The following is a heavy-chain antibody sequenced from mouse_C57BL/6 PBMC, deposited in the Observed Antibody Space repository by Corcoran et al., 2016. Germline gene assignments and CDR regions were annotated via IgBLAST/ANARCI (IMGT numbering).Heavy chain of an antibody. V-gene: IGHV1-26*01. Sequence: EVQLQQSGPELVKPGASVKISCKASGYTFTDYYMNWVKQSHGKSLEWIGDINPNNGGTSYNQKFKGKATLTVDKSSSTAYMELRSLTSEDSAVYYCARDGNYGSSFHWYFDVWGTGTTVTVS. J-gene: IGHJ1*03. CDR2: INPNNGGT. CDR1: GYTFTDYY. D-gene: IGHD1-1*01. CDR3: ARDGNYGSSFHWYFDV.